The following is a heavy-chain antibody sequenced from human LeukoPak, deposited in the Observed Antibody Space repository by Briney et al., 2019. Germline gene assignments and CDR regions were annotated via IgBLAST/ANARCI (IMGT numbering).Heavy chain of an antibody. J-gene: IGHJ4*02. CDR1: GFTFSSFI. CDR3: AKDLGSFDY. D-gene: IGHD3-10*01. CDR2: ISGSGGST. Sequence: GGSLRLSCAASGFTFSSFIMNWVRQAPGKGLEWVSAISGSGGSTYYADSVKGRFTISRDNSKNTLYLQMNSLRAEDTAVYYCAKDLGSFDYWGQGTLVTVSS. V-gene: IGHV3-23*01.